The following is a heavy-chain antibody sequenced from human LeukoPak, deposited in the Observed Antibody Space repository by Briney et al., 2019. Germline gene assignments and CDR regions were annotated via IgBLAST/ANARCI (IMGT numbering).Heavy chain of an antibody. D-gene: IGHD3-16*02. CDR2: ISSSSSYI. J-gene: IGHJ4*02. V-gene: IGHV3-21*01. CDR3: ARAHSTITFGGVIAPAFDY. CDR1: GFTFSSYS. Sequence: GGSLRLSCAASGFTFSSYSMNWVRQAPGKGLEWVSSISSSSSYIYYADSVKGRFTISRDNAKNSLYLQMNSLRAEDTAVYYCARAHSTITFGGVIAPAFDYWGQGTLVTVSS.